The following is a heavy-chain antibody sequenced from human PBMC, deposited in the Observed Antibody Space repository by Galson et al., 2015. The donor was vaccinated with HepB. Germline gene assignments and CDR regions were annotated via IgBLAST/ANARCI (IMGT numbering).Heavy chain of an antibody. V-gene: IGHV3-23*01. CDR2: ISGSGGST. Sequence: SLRLSCAASGFTFSSYAMSWVRQAPGKGLEWVSAISGSGGSTYYADSVTGRFTICSDNSKNTLYLPMNSLRAEDTAVYYCAKPNLMSTAVYFDYWGQGTLVTVSS. D-gene: IGHD5/OR15-5a*01. CDR1: GFTFSSYA. J-gene: IGHJ4*02. CDR3: AKPNLMSTAVYFDY.